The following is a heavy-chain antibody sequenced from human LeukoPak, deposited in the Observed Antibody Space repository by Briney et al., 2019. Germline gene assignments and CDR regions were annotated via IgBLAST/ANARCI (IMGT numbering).Heavy chain of an antibody. CDR1: GFTFSSYA. V-gene: IGHV3-30*14. J-gene: IGHJ4*02. D-gene: IGHD6-13*01. CDR3: ARAYSSSWRDRAYYFDY. CDR2: ISYDGSNK. Sequence: PGGSLRLSCAASGFTFSSYAMHWVRQAPGKGLEWVAVISYDGSNKYYADSVKGRFTISRDNSKNTLYLQMNSLRAEDTAVYYCARAYSSSWRDRAYYFDYWGQGTLVTVSS.